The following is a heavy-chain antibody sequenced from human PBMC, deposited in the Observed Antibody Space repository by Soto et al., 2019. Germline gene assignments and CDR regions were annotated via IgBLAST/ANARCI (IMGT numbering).Heavy chain of an antibody. V-gene: IGHV4-59*01. CDR2: IYYSGTT. Sequence: SSETLSLTCTVSGGSIGNNYGSWIRQPPGKRLEWIGYIYYSGTTNYNPSLQSRVTISIDTSRSQFSLRLSSVTAADTAVYYCASLKLGSFVDYWGQGTLVTVSS. D-gene: IGHD1-7*01. CDR3: ASLKLGSFVDY. CDR1: GGSIGNNY. J-gene: IGHJ4*02.